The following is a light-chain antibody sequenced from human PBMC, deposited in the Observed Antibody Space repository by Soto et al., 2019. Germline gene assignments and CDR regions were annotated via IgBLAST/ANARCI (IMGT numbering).Light chain of an antibody. J-gene: IGKJ1*01. Sequence: EIVLTQAPDTLSLSPGERVTLSCRASQSVSGYLAWYQQKPGQAPRLLIYDASNRATGIPARFSGSGSGTDFTLTISSLEPEDFAVYYCQQRSSWPWTFGQGTKVEIK. CDR3: QQRSSWPWT. V-gene: IGKV3-11*01. CDR2: DAS. CDR1: QSVSGY.